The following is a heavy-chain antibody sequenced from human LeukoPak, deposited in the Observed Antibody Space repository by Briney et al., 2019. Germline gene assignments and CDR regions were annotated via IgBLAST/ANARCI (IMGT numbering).Heavy chain of an antibody. D-gene: IGHD3-9*01. CDR1: GYTFTSYG. Sequence: GASVKVSCKASGYTFTSYGISWVRQAPGQGLEWMGGIIPIFGTANYAQKFQGRVTITADESTSTAYMELSSLRSEDTAVYYCATKPPQYYDILTESRYGMDVWGKGTTVTVSS. CDR3: ATKPPQYYDILTESRYGMDV. J-gene: IGHJ6*04. CDR2: IIPIFGTA. V-gene: IGHV1-69*13.